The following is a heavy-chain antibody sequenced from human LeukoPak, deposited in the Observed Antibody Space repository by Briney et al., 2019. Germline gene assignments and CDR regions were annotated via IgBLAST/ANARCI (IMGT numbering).Heavy chain of an antibody. D-gene: IGHD6-19*01. Sequence: SETLSLTCTVSGGSISSGSYYWSWIRQPAGKGLEWIGRVYTSGSTNYNPSLKSRVTISVDTSKNQFSLKLSSVTAADTAVYYCASEVSSGWYEIDYWGQGTLGTVSS. CDR1: GGSISSGSYY. CDR3: ASEVSSGWYEIDY. J-gene: IGHJ4*02. CDR2: VYTSGST. V-gene: IGHV4-61*02.